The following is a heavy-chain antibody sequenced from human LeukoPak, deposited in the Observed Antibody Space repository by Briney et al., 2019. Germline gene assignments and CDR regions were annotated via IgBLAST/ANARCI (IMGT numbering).Heavy chain of an antibody. J-gene: IGHJ1*01. CDR3: ATATSLDYGDYFFHH. CDR1: GFTFSSYE. V-gene: IGHV3-48*03. Sequence: GGSLRLSCAASGFTFSSYEMNWVRQAPGQGLEWLSYISRSGNAIYYADSMKGRFTISRDNAKNSLYLQMNSLRVEDTAVYYCATATSLDYGDYFFHHWGQGTLVTVSS. CDR2: ISRSGNAI. D-gene: IGHD4-17*01.